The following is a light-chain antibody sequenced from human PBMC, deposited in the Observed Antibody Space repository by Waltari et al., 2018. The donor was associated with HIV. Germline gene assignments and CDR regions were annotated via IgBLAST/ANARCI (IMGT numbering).Light chain of an antibody. CDR2: GAG. V-gene: IGKV3-15*01. CDR1: QSAATN. J-gene: IGKJ2*01. Sequence: EILMTQSPATLAVSPGDRATLSCKASQSAATNIAWYQQKPGQPIRLLISGAGTTATGVSGRFSGSGSGTDFTLTINNLQSDDSAVYFCQQYNSSPTFGQGTKVEV. CDR3: QQYNSSPT.